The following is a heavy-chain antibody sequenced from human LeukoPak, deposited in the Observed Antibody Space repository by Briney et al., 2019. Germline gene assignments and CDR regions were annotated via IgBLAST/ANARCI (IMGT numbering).Heavy chain of an antibody. CDR1: GFTFNAYG. CDR2: ISSSSTYI. D-gene: IGHD3-22*01. CDR3: AREWRYYDSSGYYDY. Sequence: GGSLRLSCAASGFTFNAYGMNWVRQAPGKGLEWVSSISSSSTYIYYADSVKGRFTISRDNAKNSLYLQMNSLRAEDTAVYYCAREWRYYDSSGYYDYWGQGTLVTVSS. J-gene: IGHJ4*02. V-gene: IGHV3-21*01.